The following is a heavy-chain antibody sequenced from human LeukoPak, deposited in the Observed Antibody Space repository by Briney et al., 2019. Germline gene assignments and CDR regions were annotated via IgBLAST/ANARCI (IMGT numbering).Heavy chain of an antibody. Sequence: GGSLRLSCAASGFTFSSYSMNWVRQAPGKGLEWVSYISSSGSTIYYADSVKGRFTISRDNAKNSLYLQMNSLRAEDTAVYYCARLYSSGWYVDYWGQGTLVTVSS. D-gene: IGHD6-19*01. V-gene: IGHV3-48*04. CDR3: ARLYSSGWYVDY. CDR2: ISSSGSTI. CDR1: GFTFSSYS. J-gene: IGHJ4*02.